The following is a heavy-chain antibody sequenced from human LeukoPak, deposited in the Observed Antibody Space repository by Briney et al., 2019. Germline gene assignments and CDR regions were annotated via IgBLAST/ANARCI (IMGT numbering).Heavy chain of an antibody. V-gene: IGHV4-39*07. CDR3: ARERAMVRGVIYYYYYGMDV. CDR1: GGSTSSSSYY. J-gene: IGHJ6*02. D-gene: IGHD3-10*01. CDR2: IYYSGST. Sequence: SETLSLTCTVSGGSTSSSSYYWGWIRQPPGKGLEWIGSIYYSGSTYYNPSLKSRVTISVDTSKNQFSLKLSSVTAADTAVYYCARERAMVRGVIYYYYYGMDVWGQGTTVTVSS.